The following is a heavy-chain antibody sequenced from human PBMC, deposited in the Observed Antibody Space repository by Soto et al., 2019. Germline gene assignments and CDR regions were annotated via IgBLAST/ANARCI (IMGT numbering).Heavy chain of an antibody. D-gene: IGHD6-13*01. V-gene: IGHV4-34*01. CDR2: INHSGST. CDR3: ARGTGIAEAGTIYYGMDV. CDR1: GGSFSGYY. Sequence: PSETLSLTCAVYGGSFSGYYWSWIRQPPGKGLEWIGEINHSGSTNYNPSLKSRVTISVDTSKNQFSLKLSSVTAADTAVYYCARGTGIAEAGTIYYGMDVWGQGTTVTVSS. J-gene: IGHJ6*02.